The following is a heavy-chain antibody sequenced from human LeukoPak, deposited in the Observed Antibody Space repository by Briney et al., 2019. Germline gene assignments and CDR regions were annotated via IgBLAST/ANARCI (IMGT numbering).Heavy chain of an antibody. Sequence: GGSLRLSCAASGFTFSSYAMSWVRQAPGKGLEWVSLIYSGGSTYYADSVKGRFTISRDNSKNTLYLQMNSLRAEDTAVYYCARDPPAVAANTYGWGQGTLVTVSS. D-gene: IGHD6-6*01. CDR2: IYSGGST. CDR3: ARDPPAVAANTYG. J-gene: IGHJ4*02. CDR1: GFTFSSYA. V-gene: IGHV3-66*01.